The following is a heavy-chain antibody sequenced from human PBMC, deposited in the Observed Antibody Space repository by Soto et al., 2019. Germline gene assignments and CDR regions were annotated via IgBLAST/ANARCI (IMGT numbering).Heavy chain of an antibody. Sequence: SETLSLTCTVSGGSISSSSYYWGWIRQPPGKGLEWIGSIYYSGGTYYNPSLKSRVTISVDTSKNQFSLKLSSVTAADTAVYYCARRREYSSSSWVSYGMDVWGQGTTVTVSS. D-gene: IGHD6-6*01. CDR3: ARRREYSSSSWVSYGMDV. V-gene: IGHV4-39*01. CDR1: GGSISSSSYY. CDR2: IYYSGGT. J-gene: IGHJ6*02.